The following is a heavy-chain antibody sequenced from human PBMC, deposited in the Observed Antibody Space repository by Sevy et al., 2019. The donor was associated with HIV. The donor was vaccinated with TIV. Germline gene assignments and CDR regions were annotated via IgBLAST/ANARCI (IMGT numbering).Heavy chain of an antibody. CDR2: IYPGDSDT. CDR3: ARVVTRDDRKAFDI. D-gene: IGHD3-22*01. V-gene: IGHV5-51*01. CDR1: GYSFTNYW. J-gene: IGHJ3*02. Sequence: GESPKISCKASGYSFTNYWIGWVRQMPGKGLEWMGIIYPGDSDTRYSSSFQGQVTISADKSITTAYLQWSSLKASDSAMYYCARVVTRDDRKAFDIWGRGTMVTVSS.